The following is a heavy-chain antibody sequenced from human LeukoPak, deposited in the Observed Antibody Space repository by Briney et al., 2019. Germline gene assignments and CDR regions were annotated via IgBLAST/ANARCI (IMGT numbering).Heavy chain of an antibody. CDR3: ARAEQWLAPDFDL. CDR2: IIPIFGTA. CDR1: GGTLSSYA. J-gene: IGHJ2*01. V-gene: IGHV1-69*13. Sequence: GASVKVSCKASGGTLSSYAISWVRQAPGQGLEWMGGIIPIFGTANYAQKFQGRVTITADESTSTAYMELSSLRSEDTAVYYCARAEQWLAPDFDLWGRGTLVTVSS. D-gene: IGHD6-19*01.